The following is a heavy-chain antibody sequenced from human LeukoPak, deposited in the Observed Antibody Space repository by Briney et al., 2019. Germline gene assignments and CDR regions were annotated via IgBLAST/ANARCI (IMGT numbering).Heavy chain of an antibody. D-gene: IGHD3-10*01. CDR2: IYASGTTNYNPT. Sequence: SETLSLTCTVSSGSISSYYWSWIRQGPGKGLEWIGYIYASGTTNYNPTNYNPSLKSRVTISVDTSKSQFSLKLSSVTVADTAVYYCARHFGSGSPPGGSWGQGTLVTVSS. CDR3: ARHFGSGSPPGGS. V-gene: IGHV4-59*08. J-gene: IGHJ5*02. CDR1: SGSISSYY.